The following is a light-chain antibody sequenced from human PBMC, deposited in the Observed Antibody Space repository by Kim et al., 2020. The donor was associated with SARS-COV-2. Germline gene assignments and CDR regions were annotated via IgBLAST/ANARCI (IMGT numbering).Light chain of an antibody. CDR1: QSVSSSY. V-gene: IGKV3-20*01. CDR2: GAS. Sequence: GTLSLSPGERATLSCRASQSVSSSYLAWYQQKPGQAPRLLIYGASSRATGIPDRFSGSGSGTDFTLTISRLEPEDFAVYYCQQSLTFGGGTKVEI. CDR3: QQSLT. J-gene: IGKJ4*01.